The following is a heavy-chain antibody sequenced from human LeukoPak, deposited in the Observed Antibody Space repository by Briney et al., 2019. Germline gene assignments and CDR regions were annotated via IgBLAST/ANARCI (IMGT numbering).Heavy chain of an antibody. D-gene: IGHD5-12*01. CDR1: GGSFSGYY. V-gene: IGHV4-34*01. J-gene: IGHJ6*03. Sequence: PSETLSLTCAVYGGSFSGYYWSWIRQPPGKGLEWIGEINHSGSTNYNPSLKSRVAISVDTSKNQFSLKLSSVTAADTAVYYCARVSGYENYYYYMDVWGKGTTVTVSS. CDR2: INHSGST. CDR3: ARVSGYENYYYYMDV.